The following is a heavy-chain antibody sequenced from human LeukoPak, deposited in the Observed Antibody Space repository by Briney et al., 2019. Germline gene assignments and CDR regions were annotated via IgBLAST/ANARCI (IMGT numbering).Heavy chain of an antibody. V-gene: IGHV3-23*03. CDR3: ARNWNYLFDN. CDR1: GFIFSSNA. J-gene: IGHJ4*02. Sequence: PGGSLRLSCAASGFIFSSNAMSWVRQAPGKGLEWVSVLFPGGNTYYADSVKSRFTISRDNSKNTLYLQMNSLRAEDTAVYYCARNWNYLFDNWGQGTLVTVSS. CDR2: LFPGGNT. D-gene: IGHD1-7*01.